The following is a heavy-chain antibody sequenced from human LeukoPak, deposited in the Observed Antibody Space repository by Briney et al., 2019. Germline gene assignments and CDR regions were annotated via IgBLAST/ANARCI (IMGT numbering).Heavy chain of an antibody. CDR3: ARDVLVTSSPDAFDI. CDR1: GDSISGAGYS. J-gene: IGHJ3*02. D-gene: IGHD2-21*02. CDR2: ISYSGNT. Sequence: SQTLSLTCTVSGDSISGAGYSWTWIRQPPGKGLQWIGYISYSGNTYYSPSLKSRVSISLDASKNQFSLKLTSVTAADTATYFCARDVLVTSSPDAFDIWGQGTMVTVSS. V-gene: IGHV4-31*03.